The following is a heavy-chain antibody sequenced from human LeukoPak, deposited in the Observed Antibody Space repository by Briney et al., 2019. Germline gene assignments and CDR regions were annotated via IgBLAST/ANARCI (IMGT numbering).Heavy chain of an antibody. D-gene: IGHD5-18*01. CDR2: ISYDGSNK. CDR1: GFTFSSYG. V-gene: IGHV3-30*18. CDR3: AEDRIQLWPNWFDP. J-gene: IGHJ5*02. Sequence: GRSLRLSCAASGFTFSSYGMHWVRQAPGKGLEWVAVISYDGSNKYYADSVKGRFTISRDNSKNTLYLQMNSLRAEDTAVYYCAEDRIQLWPNWFDPWGQGTLVTVSS.